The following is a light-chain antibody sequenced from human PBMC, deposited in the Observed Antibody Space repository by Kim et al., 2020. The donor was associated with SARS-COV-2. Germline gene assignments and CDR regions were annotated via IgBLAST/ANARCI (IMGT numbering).Light chain of an antibody. J-gene: IGKJ4*01. V-gene: IGKV1-39*01. Sequence: TLNTGVPARFSASGSGTDFTLTINHLQPEDVASYYCQQTYSTPLTFGGGTKVDIK. CDR3: QQTYSTPLT.